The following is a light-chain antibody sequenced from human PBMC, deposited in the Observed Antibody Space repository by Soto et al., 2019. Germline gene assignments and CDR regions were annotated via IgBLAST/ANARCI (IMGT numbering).Light chain of an antibody. CDR1: QSVSFN. Sequence: ETVMTHSPATLSVSPGERVTLSCWASQSVSFNLAWYQQKPGQAPRLLIYYISTRATGIPARFSGSGSGTEFTLTINSLQSEDSAVYYCQQHNQWPITFGQGTRLEIK. J-gene: IGKJ5*01. CDR3: QQHNQWPIT. V-gene: IGKV3D-15*01. CDR2: YIS.